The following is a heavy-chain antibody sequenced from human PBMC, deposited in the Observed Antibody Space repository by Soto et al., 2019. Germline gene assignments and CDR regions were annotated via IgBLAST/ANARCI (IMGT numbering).Heavy chain of an antibody. D-gene: IGHD3-22*01. Sequence: RVSCAASGFTFSHYAMPWVRQAPGKGLEWVAVVSYDGTKQFYADSVKGRFTISRDSSKSTLYLQMNNLRDEDTAVYYCARDRVYYYDSSGYYNFDFWGQGTLVTVSS. V-gene: IGHV3-30-3*01. CDR1: GFTFSHYA. CDR3: ARDRVYYYDSSGYYNFDF. J-gene: IGHJ4*02. CDR2: VSYDGTKQ.